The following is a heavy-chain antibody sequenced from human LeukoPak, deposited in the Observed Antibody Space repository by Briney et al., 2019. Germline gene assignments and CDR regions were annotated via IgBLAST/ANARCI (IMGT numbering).Heavy chain of an antibody. CDR1: GGSISSSSYY. D-gene: IGHD2-8*01. V-gene: IGHV4-39*01. J-gene: IGHJ3*02. CDR2: IYYSGST. CDR3: ASEQIGLMVYAQKAAFDI. Sequence: SETLSLTCTVSGGSISSSSYYWGWIRQPPRKGLERIGSIYYSGSTYYNPSLKSRVTISVDTSKNQFSLKLSSVTAADTAVYYWASEQIGLMVYAQKAAFDIWGQGTMVTVSS.